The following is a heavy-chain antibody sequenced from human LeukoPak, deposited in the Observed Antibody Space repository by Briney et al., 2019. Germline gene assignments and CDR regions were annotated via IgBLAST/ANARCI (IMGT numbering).Heavy chain of an antibody. V-gene: IGHV4-39*01. CDR1: GGSIISSDYH. J-gene: IGHJ3*02. CDR3: ARHCCSGPAKRVFDI. CDR2: ISYSGNT. D-gene: IGHD2-15*01. Sequence: SETLSLTCTVSGGSIISSDYHWGWVRQPPGKGLEWIGTISYSGNTDYNPSLRSRVTISVDTSNNQFSPRLGSVTAADTAVYHCARHCCSGPAKRVFDIWGQGTMVTVSS.